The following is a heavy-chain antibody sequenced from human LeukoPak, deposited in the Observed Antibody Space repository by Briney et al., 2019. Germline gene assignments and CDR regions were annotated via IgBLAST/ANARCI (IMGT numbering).Heavy chain of an antibody. CDR3: ARIVGASDY. CDR1: GGSISSSSYY. J-gene: IGHJ4*02. V-gene: IGHV4-39*01. Sequence: PSETLSLTCTVSGGSISSSSYYWGWIREPPGKGLEWIGSIYYSGSTYYNPSLKSRVTISVDTSKNQFSLKLSSVTAADTAVYYCARIVGASDYWGQGTLVTVSS. D-gene: IGHD1-26*01. CDR2: IYYSGST.